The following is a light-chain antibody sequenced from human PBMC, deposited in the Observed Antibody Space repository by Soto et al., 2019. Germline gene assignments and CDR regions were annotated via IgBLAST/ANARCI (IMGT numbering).Light chain of an antibody. CDR1: QSINSD. Sequence: EIVMTQSPATLSVSPGERATLACRASQSINSDLAWYQQRPGQAPRLLIYGASTRATGIPVRFSGSGSGTEFTLTISSLQSEDFAVYYCQQRSNWPLTFGGGTKVEIK. J-gene: IGKJ4*01. CDR2: GAS. CDR3: QQRSNWPLT. V-gene: IGKV3-15*01.